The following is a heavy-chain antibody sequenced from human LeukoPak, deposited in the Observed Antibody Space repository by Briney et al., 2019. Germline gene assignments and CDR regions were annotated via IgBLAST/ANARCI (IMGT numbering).Heavy chain of an antibody. CDR2: IYYSGST. Sequence: SETLSLTCTVSGGSISSYYWSWIRQPPGKGLEWLGYIYYSGSTNYNPSLKSRVTISVDTSKNQFSLKLSSVTAADTAVYYCARSSWYFNYYYGMDVWGQGTTVTVSS. CDR1: GGSISSYY. D-gene: IGHD6-13*01. V-gene: IGHV4-59*01. J-gene: IGHJ6*02. CDR3: ARSSWYFNYYYGMDV.